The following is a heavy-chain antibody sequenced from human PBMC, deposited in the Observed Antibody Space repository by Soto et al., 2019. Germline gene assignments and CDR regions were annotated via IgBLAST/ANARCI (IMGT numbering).Heavy chain of an antibody. CDR3: VRDIR. CDR1: GFTFSSIW. Sequence: EVQLVESGGGLVQPGGSLRLSCAAAGFTFSSIWMHWVRQAPGKGLVWVSCINSDGSTTSYADSVKGRCTISRDNAKNTLYLQMNRLTAEDTAVYYCVRDIRWGQGTLVTVSS. CDR2: INSDGSTT. J-gene: IGHJ4*02. V-gene: IGHV3-74*01.